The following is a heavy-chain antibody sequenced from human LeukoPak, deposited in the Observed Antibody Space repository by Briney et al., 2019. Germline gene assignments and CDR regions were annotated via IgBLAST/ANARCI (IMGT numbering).Heavy chain of an antibody. V-gene: IGHV4-59*01. CDR2: IYYSGST. CDR1: GGSISSNY. CDR3: ARVQQQLLPFDY. D-gene: IGHD6-13*01. J-gene: IGHJ4*02. Sequence: KPSETLSLTCSVSGGSISSNYWSRIRQPPGKGLEWIGNIYYSGSTNYNPSLKSRVTISVDTSKNQFSLKLSSVTAADTAVYYCARVQQQLLPFDYWGRGILVTVSS.